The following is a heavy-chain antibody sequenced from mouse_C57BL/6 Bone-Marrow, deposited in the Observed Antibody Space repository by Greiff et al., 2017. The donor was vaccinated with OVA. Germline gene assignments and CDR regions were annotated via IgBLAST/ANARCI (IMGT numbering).Heavy chain of an antibody. CDR3: ARGGYYYGLDY. V-gene: IGHV1-76*01. CDR1: GYTFTDYY. D-gene: IGHD1-1*01. CDR2: IYPGSGNT. J-gene: IGHJ2*01. Sequence: QVQLQQSGAELVRPGASVKLSCKASGYTFTDYYINWVKQRPGQGLEWIARIYPGSGNTYYNEKFKGKATLTAEKSSSTAYMQLSSLTSEDSAVYFCARGGYYYGLDYWGQGTTLTVSS.